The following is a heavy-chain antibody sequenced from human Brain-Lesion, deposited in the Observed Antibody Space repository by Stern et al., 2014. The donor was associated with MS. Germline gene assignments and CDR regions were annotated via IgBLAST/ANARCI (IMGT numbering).Heavy chain of an antibody. V-gene: IGHV3-23*04. Sequence: EVQLVESGGGLVQPGGPRRLSWEAPGFSFSTKARGWVRPTPGKGLPGASFIGGRGGPTYYADSVKGRFTISRDNSKNTLYLQMDSLRADDTAVYYCAKWPHHIAVAGTRYFQHWGQGTLVTVSS. CDR1: GFSFSTKA. J-gene: IGHJ1*01. D-gene: IGHD6-19*01. CDR3: AKWPHHIAVAGTRYFQH. CDR2: IGGRGGPT.